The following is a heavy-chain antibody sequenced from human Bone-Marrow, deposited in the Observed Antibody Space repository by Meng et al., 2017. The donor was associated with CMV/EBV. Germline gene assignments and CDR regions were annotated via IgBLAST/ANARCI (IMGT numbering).Heavy chain of an antibody. Sequence: SQTLSLTCAISGDSVSSSSAAWNWIRQSPSRGLEWLGRTYYRSKWYYDYAVSVESRIIINPDTSKNQLSLQLNSVTPEDTAVYFCARDSSRRKTGYSSGWSAPYYFDYWGQGTLVTVSS. V-gene: IGHV6-1*01. D-gene: IGHD6-19*01. CDR2: TYYRSKWYY. CDR3: ARDSSRRKTGYSSGWSAPYYFDY. CDR1: GDSVSSSSAA. J-gene: IGHJ4*02.